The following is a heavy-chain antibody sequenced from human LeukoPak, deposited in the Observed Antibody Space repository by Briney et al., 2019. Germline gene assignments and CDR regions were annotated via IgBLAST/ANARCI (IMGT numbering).Heavy chain of an antibody. CDR1: GFTFSSYS. Sequence: GGSLRLSCAASGFTFSSYSMNWVRQAPGKGLEWVSSISSSSSYIYYADSVEGRSTISRDNAKNSLYLQMNSLRAEDTAVYYCARSGIAVAGWFDYWGQGTLVTVSS. J-gene: IGHJ4*02. V-gene: IGHV3-21*01. CDR3: ARSGIAVAGWFDY. CDR2: ISSSSSYI. D-gene: IGHD6-19*01.